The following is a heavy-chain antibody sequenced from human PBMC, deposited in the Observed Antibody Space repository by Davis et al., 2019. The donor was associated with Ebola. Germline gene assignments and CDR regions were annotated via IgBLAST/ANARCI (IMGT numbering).Heavy chain of an antibody. Sequence: PGGSLRLSCAASGFTFSNFWMHWVRHGPGKGLVWVSRISSDGSGPAYADSVKGRFTISRDNAKSTVYRQMNSLRAEDTAVYYCARSGGHSFGQNWGQGTLVTVSS. V-gene: IGHV3-74*03. CDR3: ARSGGHSFGQN. CDR2: ISSDGSGP. CDR1: GFTFSNFW. D-gene: IGHD5-18*01. J-gene: IGHJ4*02.